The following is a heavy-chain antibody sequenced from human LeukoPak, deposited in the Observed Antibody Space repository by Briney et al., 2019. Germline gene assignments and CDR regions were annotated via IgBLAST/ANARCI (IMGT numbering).Heavy chain of an antibody. V-gene: IGHV3-21*01. J-gene: IGHJ4*02. CDR1: GGSFSGYY. Sequence: PSETLSLTCAVYGGSFSGYYWSWVRQAPGKGLEWVSSISSSSSYIYYADSVKGRFTISRDNAKNSLYLQMNSLRAEDTAVYYCARRLLWFGDPTLFDYWGQGTLVTVSS. CDR2: ISSSSSYI. D-gene: IGHD3-10*01. CDR3: ARRLLWFGDPTLFDY.